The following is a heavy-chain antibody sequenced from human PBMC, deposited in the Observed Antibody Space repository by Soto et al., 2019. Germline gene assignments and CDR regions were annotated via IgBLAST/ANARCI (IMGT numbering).Heavy chain of an antibody. D-gene: IGHD1-1*01. CDR3: ARVRYGDY. CDR2: ISAHNGNT. J-gene: IGHJ4*02. V-gene: IGHV1-18*01. Sequence: QVHLVQSGAEVKKPGASVKVSCKASGYTFTSYGITWVRQAPGQGLEWMGWISAHNGNTDYAQKPQGRGIVTRDTSTSTAYMELRSLIADDTAVYYCARVRYGDYWGQGALVTVSS. CDR1: GYTFTSYG.